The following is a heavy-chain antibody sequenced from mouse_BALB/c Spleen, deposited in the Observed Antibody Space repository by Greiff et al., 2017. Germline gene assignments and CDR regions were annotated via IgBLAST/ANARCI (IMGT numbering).Heavy chain of an antibody. V-gene: IGHV5-17*02. J-gene: IGHJ1*01. D-gene: IGHD1-2*01. CDR2: ISSGSSTI. CDR3: ARAALLRLRYFDV. Sequence: EVKVEESGGGLVQPGGSRKLSCAASGFTFSSFGMHWVRQAPEKGLEWVAYISSGSSTIYYADTVKGRFTISRDNPKNTLFLQMTSLRSEDTAMYYCARAALLRLRYFDVWGAGTTVTVSS. CDR1: GFTFSSFG.